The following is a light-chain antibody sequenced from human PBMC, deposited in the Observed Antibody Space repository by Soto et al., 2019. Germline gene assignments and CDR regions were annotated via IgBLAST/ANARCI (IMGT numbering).Light chain of an antibody. V-gene: IGLV1-40*01. CDR1: SSNIGAGYD. CDR3: QSYDSSLSGCV. Sequence: QSALTQPPSVSGAPGQRVTISCTGSSSNIGAGYDVHWYQQLPGTAPRLLIYGNTNRPSGVPDRFSGSKSGTSASLAITGLQAEDEADYYCQSYDSSLSGCVFGTGTKLTVL. J-gene: IGLJ1*01. CDR2: GNT.